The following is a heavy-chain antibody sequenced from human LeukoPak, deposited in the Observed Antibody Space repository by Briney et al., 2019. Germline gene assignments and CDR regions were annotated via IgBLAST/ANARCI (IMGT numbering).Heavy chain of an antibody. J-gene: IGHJ4*02. Sequence: GGSLRLSCAASGFTFSSYAMSWVRQAPGKGLEWVSAISGSGGSTFYADSVKGRFTISRDNSKNTLYLQMNSLRAEDTAVYYCAKDYYDSSGYPFDYWGQGTLVTVSS. CDR1: GFTFSSYA. CDR3: AKDYYDSSGYPFDY. V-gene: IGHV3-23*01. CDR2: ISGSGGST. D-gene: IGHD3-22*01.